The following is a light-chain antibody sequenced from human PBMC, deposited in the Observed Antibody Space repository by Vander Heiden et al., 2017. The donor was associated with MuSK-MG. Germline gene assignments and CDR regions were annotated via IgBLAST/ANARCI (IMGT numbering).Light chain of an antibody. CDR1: SSDVGSYNL. CDR2: EVS. J-gene: IGLJ2*01. V-gene: IGLV2-23*02. CDR3: WSYAGSNTLGG. Sequence: QSSLTQSAPVPWSPGQSITIACTGTSSDVGSYNLVSWYQQHPGKAPKLMIYEVSKRPSGVSNRFSGSKSGNTASVAICGLQAKGEAEYDCWSYAGSNTLGGFGGGTKLTVL.